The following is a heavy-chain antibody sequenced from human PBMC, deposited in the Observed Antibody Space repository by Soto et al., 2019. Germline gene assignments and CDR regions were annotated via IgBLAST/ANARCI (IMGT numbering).Heavy chain of an antibody. CDR3: ARSPTTRDSGSYYMAPWYFDY. V-gene: IGHV4-39*01. CDR2: IYYSGST. J-gene: IGHJ4*02. CDR1: GGSISSSSYY. Sequence: QLQLQESGPGLVKPSETLSLTCTVSGGSISSSSYYWGWIRQPPGKGLEWIGSIYYSGSTYYNPSLKSRVTISVDTSKNQFSLKLSSVTAADTAVYYCARSPTTRDSGSYYMAPWYFDYWGQGTLVTVSS. D-gene: IGHD3-10*01.